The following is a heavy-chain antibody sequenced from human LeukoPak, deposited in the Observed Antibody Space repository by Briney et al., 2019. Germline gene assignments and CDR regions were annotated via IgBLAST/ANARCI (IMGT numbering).Heavy chain of an antibody. CDR2: IWYDGSDK. Sequence: GGSLRLSCAASGFSFSSSGMHWVRQAPGKGLEWVAVIWYDGSDKDYEDSVKGRFIISRDNSKNTLYLQMNSLRAEDTAVYYCAKDQPKSHNAFDIWGQGTMVTVSS. J-gene: IGHJ3*02. V-gene: IGHV3-33*06. CDR1: GFSFSSSG. CDR3: AKDQPKSHNAFDI.